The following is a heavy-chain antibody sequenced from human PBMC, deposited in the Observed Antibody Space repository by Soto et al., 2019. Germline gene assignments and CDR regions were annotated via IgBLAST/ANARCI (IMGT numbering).Heavy chain of an antibody. CDR2: IRSRPHNYAT. V-gene: IGHV3-73*01. Sequence: GGSLRLSCATSGLNFSGSAMHWARQASGKGLEWVGRIRSRPHNYATTYAASVEGRFTISRDDSKNTVYLQMNGLKTDDTAMYYCTTERHYSGRATLVTVLL. CDR3: TTERHY. J-gene: IGHJ4*02. CDR1: GLNFSGSA.